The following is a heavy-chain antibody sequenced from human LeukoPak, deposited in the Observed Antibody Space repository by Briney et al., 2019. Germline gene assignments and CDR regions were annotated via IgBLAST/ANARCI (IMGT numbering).Heavy chain of an antibody. J-gene: IGHJ4*02. V-gene: IGHV3-7*01. CDR2: IKQDGSEK. CDR1: GFTVSSNY. Sequence: TGGSLRLSCAASGFTVSSNYMSWVRQAPGKGLEWLANIKQDGSEKYYVDSVKGRFTISRDNAENSLYLQMNSLRAEDTAVYYCARSYCSGGTCYRGDYWGRGTLVTVSS. D-gene: IGHD2-15*01. CDR3: ARSYCSGGTCYRGDY.